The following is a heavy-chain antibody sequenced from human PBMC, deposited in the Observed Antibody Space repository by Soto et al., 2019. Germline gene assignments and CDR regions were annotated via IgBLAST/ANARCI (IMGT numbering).Heavy chain of an antibody. Sequence: PSETLSLTCTVSGGSISSYYWSWIRQPPGKGLEWIGYVYYSGNTKSIPSLKSRVTISVDTSKDQFSLKLSSVTAADTAVYYCARHTHDYGDFLFDHWGQGGLVTVSS. D-gene: IGHD4-17*01. CDR2: VYYSGNT. CDR3: ARHTHDYGDFLFDH. J-gene: IGHJ4*02. CDR1: GGSISSYY. V-gene: IGHV4-59*08.